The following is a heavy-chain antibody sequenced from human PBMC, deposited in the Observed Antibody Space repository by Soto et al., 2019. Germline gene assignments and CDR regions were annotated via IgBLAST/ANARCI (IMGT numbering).Heavy chain of an antibody. J-gene: IGHJ5*02. CDR3: ARGSPVLLWFGEPNWFDP. CDR1: GYTFTSYV. D-gene: IGHD3-10*01. CDR2: MNPNSGNT. Sequence: ASVKVSCKASGYTFTSYVINWVRQATGQGLEWMGWMNPNSGNTGYAQKFQGRVTMTRNTSISTAYMELSSLRSEDTAVYYCARGSPVLLWFGEPNWFDPWGQGTLVTV. V-gene: IGHV1-8*01.